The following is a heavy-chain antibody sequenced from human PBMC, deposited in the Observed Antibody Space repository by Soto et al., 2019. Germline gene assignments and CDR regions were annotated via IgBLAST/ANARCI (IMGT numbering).Heavy chain of an antibody. CDR1: GFTFSSYA. CDR3: ARASAAAGYDAFDI. D-gene: IGHD6-13*01. CDR2: ISYDGSNK. V-gene: IGHV3-30*04. J-gene: IGHJ3*02. Sequence: GGSLRLSCAASGFTFSSYAMHWVRQAPGKGLEWVAVISYDGSNKYYADSVKGRFTISRDNSKNTLYLQMNSLRAADTAVYYCARASAAAGYDAFDIWGQGTMVTVSS.